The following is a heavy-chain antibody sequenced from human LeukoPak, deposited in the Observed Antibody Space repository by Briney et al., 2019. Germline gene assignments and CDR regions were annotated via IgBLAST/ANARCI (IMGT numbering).Heavy chain of an antibody. CDR3: ARTNLYSSGWFSYYYYGMDV. CDR2: IKQDGSEK. CDR1: GFTFSSYW. Sequence: GGSLRLSCAASGFTFSSYWMSWVRQAPGKGLEWVANIKQDGSEKYYVDSVKGRFTISRDNAKNTPYLQMNSLRAEDTAVYYCARTNLYSSGWFSYYYYGMDVWGQGTTVTVSS. V-gene: IGHV3-7*01. D-gene: IGHD6-19*01. J-gene: IGHJ6*02.